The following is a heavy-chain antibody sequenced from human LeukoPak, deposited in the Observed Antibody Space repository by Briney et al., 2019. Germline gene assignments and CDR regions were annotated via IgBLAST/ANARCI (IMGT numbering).Heavy chain of an antibody. J-gene: IGHJ4*02. V-gene: IGHV1-18*01. D-gene: IGHD3-3*01. CDR1: GYTFTSYG. CDR3: ARDIPTIFGVVITPFDY. CDR2: ISAYNGNT. Sequence: ASVKVSCKASGYTFTSYGISWVRQAPGQGLEWMGWISAYNGNTNYAQKLQGRVTMTTDTSTSTAYMELRSLRSDDTAVYYCARDIPTIFGVVITPFDYWGQGTLVTVSS.